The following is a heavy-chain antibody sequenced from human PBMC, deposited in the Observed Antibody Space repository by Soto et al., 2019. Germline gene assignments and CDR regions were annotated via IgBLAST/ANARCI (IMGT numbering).Heavy chain of an antibody. Sequence: QVQLVESGGGVVQPGTSLRLSCEASGFTFSGFGMHWVRQAPGKGLEWVAVIWYDGSKKYYADCVKGRFTISRDNSKNARYLQVNSLRAEDTAVYYCARGRGGSYGGNSAHFDIWGQGTLVTVSS. CDR1: GFTFSGFG. J-gene: IGHJ3*02. V-gene: IGHV3-33*01. D-gene: IGHD4-17*01. CDR3: ARGRGGSYGGNSAHFDI. CDR2: IWYDGSKK.